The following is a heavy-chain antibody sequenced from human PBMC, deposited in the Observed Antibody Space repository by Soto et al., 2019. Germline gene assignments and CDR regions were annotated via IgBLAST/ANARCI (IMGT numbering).Heavy chain of an antibody. CDR2: INSDGSST. V-gene: IGHV3-74*01. Sequence: EVQLVESGGGLVQPGESLRLSCAASGFTFSSYWMHWVRQAPGKGLVWVSRINSDGSSTSYAGSVKGRFTISRDNAKNRLYLQMKSLRAEDTAVYYCVRTSLVVAAATREDYWGQGTLVTVSS. J-gene: IGHJ4*02. CDR3: VRTSLVVAAATREDY. CDR1: GFTFSSYW. D-gene: IGHD2-15*01.